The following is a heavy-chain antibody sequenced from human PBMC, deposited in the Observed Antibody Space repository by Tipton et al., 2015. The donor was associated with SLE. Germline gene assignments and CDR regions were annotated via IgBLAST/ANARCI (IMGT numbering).Heavy chain of an antibody. J-gene: IGHJ5*02. Sequence: TLSLTCSVSGGSITTKNYFWGWVRQPAGKGLEWIAHIYTGGGTNYNPSLKSRVTISVDTSKNQFSLRLSSLTAADTAVYYCARESVVVLAANMGNWFDPWGQGTLVTVSS. CDR1: GGSITTKNYF. CDR2: IYTGGGT. D-gene: IGHD2-15*01. V-gene: IGHV4-61*09. CDR3: ARESVVVLAANMGNWFDP.